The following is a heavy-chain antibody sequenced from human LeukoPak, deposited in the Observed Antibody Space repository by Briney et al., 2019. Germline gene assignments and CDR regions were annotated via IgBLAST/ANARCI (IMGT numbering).Heavy chain of an antibody. CDR1: GDSISSYY. CDR2: IYYSGST. J-gene: IGHJ4*02. Sequence: TSETLSLTCTVSGDSISSYYWGWLRQPPGKGLEWIGYIYYSGSTNYNPSLKSRVTISVDTSKNQFSLKLSSVTAADTAVYYCARRGGDYYDSSGYEPLGDYWGQGTLVTVSS. CDR3: ARRGGDYYDSSGYEPLGDY. D-gene: IGHD3-22*01. V-gene: IGHV4-59*01.